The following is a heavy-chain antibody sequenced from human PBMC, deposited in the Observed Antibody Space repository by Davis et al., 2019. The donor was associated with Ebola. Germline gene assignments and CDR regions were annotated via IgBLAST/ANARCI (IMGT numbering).Heavy chain of an antibody. J-gene: IGHJ4*02. V-gene: IGHV3-21*01. CDR2: ISSSSSYI. D-gene: IGHD1-26*01. CDR3: ARRSGRQYDY. CDR1: GFTFSSYS. Sequence: GGSLRLSCAASGFTFSSYSMNWVRQAPGKGLEWVSSISSSSSYIHYADSVKGRFTISRDNAKNSMYLQMNSLRGEDTALYYCARRSGRQYDYWGQGTLVTVSS.